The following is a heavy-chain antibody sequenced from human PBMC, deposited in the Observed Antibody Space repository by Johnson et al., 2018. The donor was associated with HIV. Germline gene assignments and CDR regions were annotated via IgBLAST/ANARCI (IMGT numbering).Heavy chain of an antibody. CDR2: ISSSGSTI. D-gene: IGHD6-19*01. Sequence: QMLLVESGGGLVKPGRSLRLSCAASGFTFSDYYMSWIRQAPGKGLEWVSYISSSGSTIYYADSVKGRFTISRDNARNSLFLQMNSLRAEDTAVYYCARIPGSGWEHDAFDIWGQGTLVTVSS. J-gene: IGHJ3*02. CDR3: ARIPGSGWEHDAFDI. CDR1: GFTFSDYY. V-gene: IGHV3-11*04.